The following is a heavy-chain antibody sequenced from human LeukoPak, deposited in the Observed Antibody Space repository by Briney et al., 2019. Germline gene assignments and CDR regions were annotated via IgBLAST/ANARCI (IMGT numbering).Heavy chain of an antibody. V-gene: IGHV1-2*02. J-gene: IGHJ3*02. D-gene: IGHD2-2*01. CDR1: GYTFTGYY. CDR2: INPNSGGT. Sequence: ASVKVSCKASGYTFTGYYMHWVRQAPGQGLEWMGWINPNSGGTNYAQKFQGRVTMTRDTSISTAYMELRSLRSDDTAVYYCARAPPLGVVPAAFDIWGQGTMVTVSS. CDR3: ARAPPLGVVPAAFDI.